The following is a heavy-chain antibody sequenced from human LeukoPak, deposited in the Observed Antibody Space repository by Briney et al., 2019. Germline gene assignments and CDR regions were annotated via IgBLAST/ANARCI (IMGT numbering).Heavy chain of an antibody. J-gene: IGHJ4*02. CDR3: AKESTAYSSGWDPALDY. CDR1: GFRFSSHA. D-gene: IGHD6-19*01. V-gene: IGHV3-30-3*01. CDR2: ISHDGSIP. Sequence: GRSLRLSCAASGFRFSSHAMHWVRQAPGKGLEWVAVISHDGSIPYYSESVKGRFTISRDNSKNTLYLQMNSLRAEDTAVYYCAKESTAYSSGWDPALDYWGQGTLVTVSA.